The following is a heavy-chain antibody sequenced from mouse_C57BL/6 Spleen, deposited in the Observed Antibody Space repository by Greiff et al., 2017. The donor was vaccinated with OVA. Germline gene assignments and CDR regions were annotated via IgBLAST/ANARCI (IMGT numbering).Heavy chain of an antibody. Sequence: EVMLVESGGGLVKPGGSLKLSCAASGFTFSDYGMHWVRQAPEKGLEWVAYISSGSSTIYYADTVKGRFTISRDNAKNTLFLQMTSLRSEDTAMYDGARETAQATEDYFDYWGQGTTLTVSS. V-gene: IGHV5-17*01. CDR2: ISSGSSTI. D-gene: IGHD3-2*02. J-gene: IGHJ2*01. CDR1: GFTFSDYG. CDR3: ARETAQATEDYFDY.